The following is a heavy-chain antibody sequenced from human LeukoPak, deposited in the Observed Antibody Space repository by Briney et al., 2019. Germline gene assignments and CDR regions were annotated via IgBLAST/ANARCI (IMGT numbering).Heavy chain of an antibody. V-gene: IGHV1-46*01. Sequence: ASVKVSCKASGYTFTSYYMHWVRQAPGQGLEWMGIINPSGGSTSYAQKFQGRVTVTRDTSTSTVYMELSSLRSEDTAVYYCARVAYGGYYYYYMDVWGKGTTVTISS. CDR3: ARVAYGGYYYYYMDV. J-gene: IGHJ6*03. D-gene: IGHD4-23*01. CDR2: INPSGGST. CDR1: GYTFTSYY.